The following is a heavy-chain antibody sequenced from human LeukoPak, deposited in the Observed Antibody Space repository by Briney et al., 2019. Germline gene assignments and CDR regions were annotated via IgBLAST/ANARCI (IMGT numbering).Heavy chain of an antibody. D-gene: IGHD3-9*01. V-gene: IGHV4-59*01. CDR1: GGSISSYY. Sequence: SGTLSLTCTVSGGSISSYYWSWIRQPPGKGLEWIGYIYYSGSTNYNPSLKSRVTISVDTSKNQFSLKLSSVTAADAAVYYCARGGGSYYDILTGYHGDSGFVVDYWGEGTLVTVSS. CDR3: ARGGGSYYDILTGYHGDSGFVVDY. J-gene: IGHJ4*02. CDR2: IYYSGST.